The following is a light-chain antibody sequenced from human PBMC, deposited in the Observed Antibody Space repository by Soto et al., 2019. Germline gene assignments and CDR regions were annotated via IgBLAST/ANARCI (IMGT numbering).Light chain of an antibody. Sequence: EMVLTQSPATLCLAPGERATFSGRASQSVSGNHLAWHQQKPGQAPRLLIYGASNRATGIPDRFSGSGSGTDFTLTISRLEAEDFAVYYCQQYGRTGTFGQGTKVDIK. CDR2: GAS. V-gene: IGKV3-20*01. J-gene: IGKJ1*01. CDR1: QSVSGNH. CDR3: QQYGRTGT.